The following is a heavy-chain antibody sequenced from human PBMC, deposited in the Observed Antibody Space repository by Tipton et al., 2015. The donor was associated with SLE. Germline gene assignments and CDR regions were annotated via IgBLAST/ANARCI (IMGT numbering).Heavy chain of an antibody. CDR1: GLTFSDYS. Sequence: SLRLSCVASGLTFSDYSMSWVRQAPGKGLEWVASITASSSYIYYADSVKGRFTISRDNAKNSVYLQLNSLRAEDTAVYYCAGVRGYSPHYFTYWGQGTLVTVSS. D-gene: IGHD4-23*01. CDR2: ITASSSYI. J-gene: IGHJ4*02. V-gene: IGHV3-21*06. CDR3: AGVRGYSPHYFTY.